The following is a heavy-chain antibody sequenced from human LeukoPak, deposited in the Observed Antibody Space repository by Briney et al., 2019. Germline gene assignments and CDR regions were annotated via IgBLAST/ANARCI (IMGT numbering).Heavy chain of an antibody. CDR1: GGSIISDSYF. J-gene: IGHJ4*02. V-gene: IGHV4-39*07. Sequence: PSETLSLTCTVSGGSIISDSYFWSWIRQPPGKGLEWVGSISYDGTTYYNASLESRLSVSIDSSESQFSLRLTSVTAADTAVYFCSGDLRLRYFNWLALPLFQFWCQGSLVTVSS. D-gene: IGHD3-9*01. CDR2: ISYDGTT. CDR3: SGDLRLRYFNWLALPLFQF.